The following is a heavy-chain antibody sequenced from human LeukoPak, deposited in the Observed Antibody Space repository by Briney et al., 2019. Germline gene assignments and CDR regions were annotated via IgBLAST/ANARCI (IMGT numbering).Heavy chain of an antibody. D-gene: IGHD3-9*01. CDR3: ARTYDILTGPYFQH. V-gene: IGHV4-59*08. Sequence: SETLSLTCTVSGGSISSYYWSWIRQPPGKGLEWIGYIYYSGSNNYNPSLKSRVTISVDTSKNQFSLKLSSVTAADTAVYYCARTYDILTGPYFQHWGQGTLVTVSS. J-gene: IGHJ1*01. CDR2: IYYSGSN. CDR1: GGSISSYY.